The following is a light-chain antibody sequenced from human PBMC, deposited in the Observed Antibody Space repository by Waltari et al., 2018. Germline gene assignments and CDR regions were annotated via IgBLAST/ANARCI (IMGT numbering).Light chain of an antibody. CDR1: SSDVGGYNY. CDR3: SSYTSSSTLV. Sequence: QSALTQPASVSGSPGQSITISCTGTSSDVGGYNYVSWYQQHPGKAPKLMIYEVRNRPSVVSNRFSGSKSGNTASLTISGLQAEDEADYYCSSYTSSSTLVFGTGTKVTVL. V-gene: IGLV2-14*01. CDR2: EVR. J-gene: IGLJ1*01.